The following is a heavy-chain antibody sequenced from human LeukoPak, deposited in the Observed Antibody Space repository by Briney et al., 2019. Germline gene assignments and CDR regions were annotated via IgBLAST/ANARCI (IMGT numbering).Heavy chain of an antibody. V-gene: IGHV1-18*01. CDR3: ARASGRRYITHFDL. J-gene: IGHJ2*01. CDR1: GYTFTSYG. Sequence: ASVKVSCKASGYTFTSYGISWVRQAPGQGLEWMGWISAYNGNTNYAQKLQGRVTMTTDTSTSTAYMELRSLRSDDTAVYYCARASGRRYITHFDLWGRGTLVTVSS. CDR2: ISAYNGNT. D-gene: IGHD3-9*01.